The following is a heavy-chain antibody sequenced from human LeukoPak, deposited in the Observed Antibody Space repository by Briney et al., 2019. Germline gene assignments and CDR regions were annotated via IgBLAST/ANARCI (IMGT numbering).Heavy chain of an antibody. V-gene: IGHV1-46*01. CDR3: TRELGGSYNDY. D-gene: IGHD1-26*01. Sequence: ASVKVSCKASGYPFTSYYIHWVRQAPWQGLEWVGIINIPSGGSPSYGQKFQGRVTMTRDTSTSTVYMELSSLRSEDTAVYYCTRELGGSYNDYWGQGTPVTVSS. J-gene: IGHJ4*02. CDR1: GYPFTSYY. CDR2: INIPSGGSP.